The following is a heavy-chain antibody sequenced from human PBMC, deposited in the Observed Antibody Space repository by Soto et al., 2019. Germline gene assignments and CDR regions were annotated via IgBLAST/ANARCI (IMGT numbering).Heavy chain of an antibody. CDR3: ARGNEPCIYHYYDYRIDL. V-gene: IGHV3-48*03. Sequence: HPGGSLRLSCAASGFTFSSYEMNWVRQAPGKGLEWVSYISSSGSTIYYADSVKGRFTISRDDAKNSLYLQMNSMRDEDTAVYYCARGNEPCIYHYYDYRIDLWVQAPPVTVSS. J-gene: IGHJ6*02. CDR2: ISSSGSTI. CDR1: GFTFSSYE. D-gene: IGHD2-2*01.